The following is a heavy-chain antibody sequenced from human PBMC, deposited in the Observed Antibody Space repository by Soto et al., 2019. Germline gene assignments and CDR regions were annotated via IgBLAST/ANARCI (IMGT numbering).Heavy chain of an antibody. CDR3: TRGPRSTSTGTGAF. J-gene: IGHJ4*02. V-gene: IGHV3-74*01. CDR2: INDDGSHT. CDR1: GFTFSMYW. D-gene: IGHD1-1*01. Sequence: EVHLVESGGGLLQPGGSLRLSCAASGFTFSMYWMHWVRQVPGKGPEWVSRINDDGSHTNYADSVKGRFTIPSVNAKNTLYLQMNDLRAEDTAVYYCTRGPRSTSTGTGAFRGQGTLVTVSS.